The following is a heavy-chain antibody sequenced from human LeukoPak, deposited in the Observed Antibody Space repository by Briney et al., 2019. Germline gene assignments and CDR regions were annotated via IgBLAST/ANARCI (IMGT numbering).Heavy chain of an antibody. CDR1: GFTFSSYW. CDR2: INGDGSTT. Sequence: PGGSLRLSCAASGFTFSSYWMHWVRQAPGKGLVWVSRINGDGSTTSYADSVKGRFTISGDNSKNTLYLQMNSLRAEDTAVYYCAKDFGYSTEIDYFDYWGQGTLVTVSS. D-gene: IGHD3-16*01. CDR3: AKDFGYSTEIDYFDY. J-gene: IGHJ4*02. V-gene: IGHV3-74*01.